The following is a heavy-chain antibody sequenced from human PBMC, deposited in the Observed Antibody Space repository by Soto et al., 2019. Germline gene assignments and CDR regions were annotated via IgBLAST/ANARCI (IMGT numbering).Heavy chain of an antibody. CDR1: GGSFSGYY. V-gene: IGHV4-34*01. J-gene: IGHJ6*03. CDR2: INHGGST. D-gene: IGHD6-13*01. Sequence: PSETLSLTCAVYGGSFSGYYWSWIRQPPGKGLERIGEINHGGSTNYNPSIKSRVTISVETSKNQIYLQLSSVNAADTAVYFCASAAYSSSWFYYYYYYMDVWGKGTTVTVSS. CDR3: ASAAYSSSWFYYYYYYMDV.